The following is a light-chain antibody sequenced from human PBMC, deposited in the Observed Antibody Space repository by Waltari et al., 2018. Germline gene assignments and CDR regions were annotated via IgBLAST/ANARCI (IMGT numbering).Light chain of an antibody. CDR3: QQYYIMWT. Sequence: DIEMTQSPSSLSASVGDRVTITCRASQGISNSLAWYQQKAGKAPKLLLSGAARLESGVPSRFSGSGSGTYYTPTISSLQAEDFATYCCQQYYIMWTFGQGTKVEVK. V-gene: IGKV1-NL1*01. CDR2: GAA. J-gene: IGKJ1*01. CDR1: QGISNS.